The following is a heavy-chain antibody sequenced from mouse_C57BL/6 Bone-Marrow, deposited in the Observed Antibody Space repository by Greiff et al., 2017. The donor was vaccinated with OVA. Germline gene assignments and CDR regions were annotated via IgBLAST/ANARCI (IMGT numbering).Heavy chain of an antibody. CDR3: VSAYYSNYVGYAMDY. V-gene: IGHV1-82*01. CDR2: IYPGDGDT. J-gene: IGHJ4*01. CDR1: GYAFSSSW. D-gene: IGHD2-5*01. Sequence: QVQLQQSGPELVKPGASVKISCKASGYAFSSSWMNWVKQRPGKGLEWIGRIYPGDGDTNYNGKFKGKATLTADKSSSTAYMQLSSLTSEDSAVYFCVSAYYSNYVGYAMDYWGQGTSVTVSS.